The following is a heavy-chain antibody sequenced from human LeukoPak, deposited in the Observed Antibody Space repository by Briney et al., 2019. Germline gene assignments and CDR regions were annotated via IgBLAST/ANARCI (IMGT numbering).Heavy chain of an antibody. Sequence: PSETLSLTCTVSGGSVSSGSYYWSWIRQPPGKGLEWSGYIYYSGSTNYNPSLKSRVTISVDTSKNQFSLKLSSVTAADTAVYYCARDLSYYDSSGNYFDYWGQGTLVTVSS. V-gene: IGHV4-61*01. D-gene: IGHD3-22*01. CDR2: IYYSGST. CDR1: GGSVSSGSYY. CDR3: ARDLSYYDSSGNYFDY. J-gene: IGHJ4*02.